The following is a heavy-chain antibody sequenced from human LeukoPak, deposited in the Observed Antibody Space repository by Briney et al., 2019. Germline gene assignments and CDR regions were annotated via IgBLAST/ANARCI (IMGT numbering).Heavy chain of an antibody. V-gene: IGHV1-46*01. CDR2: INPGTGST. CDR1: GDSFTSYY. CDR3: ARDHSVDFWSGYYPGGWFDP. D-gene: IGHD3-3*01. Sequence: ASVKVSCKASGDSFTSYYIHWVRQAPGQGLEWMGIINPGTGSTTYAQKFQGRVTMTRDTSTSTVYMELNSLTSEDTAVYYCARDHSVDFWSGYYPGGWFDPWGQGTLVTVSS. J-gene: IGHJ5*02.